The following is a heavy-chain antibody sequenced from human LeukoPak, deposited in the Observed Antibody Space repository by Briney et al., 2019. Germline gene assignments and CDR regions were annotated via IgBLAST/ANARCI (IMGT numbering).Heavy chain of an antibody. J-gene: IGHJ6*03. CDR1: GFTFSSYA. CDR2: ISGSGGST. Sequence: TGGSLRLSCAASGFTFSSYAMSWVRQAPGKGLEWVSAISGSGGSTYYADSVKGRFTISRDNAKNSLYLQMNSLRAEDTAVYYCASFGDYDFWSGYYTHMDVWGKGTTVTVSS. V-gene: IGHV3-23*01. CDR3: ASFGDYDFWSGYYTHMDV. D-gene: IGHD3-3*01.